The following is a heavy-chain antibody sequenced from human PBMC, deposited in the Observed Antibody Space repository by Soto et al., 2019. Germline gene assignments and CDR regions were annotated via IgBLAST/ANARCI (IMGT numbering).Heavy chain of an antibody. CDR3: ARHVYEFDNGDNNWFDS. CDR2: VHNSGRT. V-gene: IGHV4-61*08. Sequence: PSETLSLTCTGSGGSISSGDYYWSLIRQPPGKRLEWIGYVHNSGRTNYNPSLKSRVTTAVDTSKNQFSLRLSSVTAADTAVYYCARHVYEFDNGDNNWFDSWGQG. J-gene: IGHJ5*01. CDR1: GGSISSGDYY. D-gene: IGHD2-21*02.